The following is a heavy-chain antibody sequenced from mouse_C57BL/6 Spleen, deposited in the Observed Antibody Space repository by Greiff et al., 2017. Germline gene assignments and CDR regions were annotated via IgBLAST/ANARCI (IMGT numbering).Heavy chain of an antibody. CDR2: ISSGSSTI. J-gene: IGHJ2*01. V-gene: IGHV5-17*01. CDR1: GFTFSDYG. D-gene: IGHD1-1*01. CDR3: ARPSFTTVGAPGLFDY. Sequence: EVKLVESGGGLVKPGGSLKLSCAASGFTFSDYGMHWVRQAPEKGLEWVAYISSGSSTIYYADTVKGRFTISRDNAKNTLFLQMTSLRSEDTAMYYCARPSFTTVGAPGLFDYWGQGTTLTVSS.